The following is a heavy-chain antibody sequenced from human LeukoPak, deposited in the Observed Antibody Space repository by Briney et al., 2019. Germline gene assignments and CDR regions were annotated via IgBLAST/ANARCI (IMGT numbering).Heavy chain of an antibody. CDR3: TQTLDCSSTSCYDGNYYYGMDV. CDR2: IRSKANSYAT. Sequence: PGGSLRLSCAASEFTFSGSAMHWVRQASGKGLEWVGRIRSKANSYATAYAASVKGRFTISRDDSKNTAYLQMNSLKTEDTAVYYCTQTLDCSSTSCYDGNYYYGMDVWGQGTTVTVSS. J-gene: IGHJ6*02. CDR1: EFTFSGSA. D-gene: IGHD2-2*01. V-gene: IGHV3-73*01.